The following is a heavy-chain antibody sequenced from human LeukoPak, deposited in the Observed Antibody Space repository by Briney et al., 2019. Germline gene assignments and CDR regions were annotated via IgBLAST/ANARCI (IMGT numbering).Heavy chain of an antibody. J-gene: IGHJ4*02. V-gene: IGHV3-48*03. Sequence: GGSLRLSCAASGFTFSSYEMNWVRQAPGKGLEWVSYISSSGSTIYYADSVKGRFTISRDNAKNSLYLQMNSLRAEDTAVYYCASPIDSSGYDYRGQGTLVTVSS. CDR1: GFTFSSYE. CDR3: ASPIDSSGYDY. CDR2: ISSSGSTI. D-gene: IGHD3-22*01.